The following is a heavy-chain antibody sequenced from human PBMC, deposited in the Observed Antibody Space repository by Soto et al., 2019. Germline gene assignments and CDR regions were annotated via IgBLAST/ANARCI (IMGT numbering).Heavy chain of an antibody. CDR2: ITTSVSDM. CDR3: RRERFFDDKTGQEY. J-gene: IGHJ4*02. D-gene: IGHD3-9*01. CDR1: GFPFSTYE. V-gene: IGHV3-48*03. Sequence: PGGSLRLSCASSGFPFSTYEMNWVRQAPGKGLEWIAHITTSVSDMNYADSVKGRFTISRDNSKSSVFLQMNSLRVEDTAIYYCRRERFFDDKTGQEYWGQGTQVTVSS.